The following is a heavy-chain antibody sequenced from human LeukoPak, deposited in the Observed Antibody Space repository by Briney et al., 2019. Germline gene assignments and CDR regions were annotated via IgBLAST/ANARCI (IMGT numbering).Heavy chain of an antibody. V-gene: IGHV3-30*18. CDR1: GFTFSSYG. Sequence: PGRSLRLSCAASGFTFSSYGMHWVRQAPGKGLEWVAVILYDGSNKYYADSVKGRFTISRDNSKKTLYLQMNRLRAEDTAVYYCAKVSPQGAAAGWYDYWGQGTLVTVSS. CDR3: AKVSPQGAAAGWYDY. CDR2: ILYDGSNK. D-gene: IGHD6-19*01. J-gene: IGHJ4*02.